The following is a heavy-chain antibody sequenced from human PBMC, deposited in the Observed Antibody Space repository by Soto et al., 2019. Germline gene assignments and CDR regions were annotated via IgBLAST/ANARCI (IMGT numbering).Heavy chain of an antibody. V-gene: IGHV1-2*02. D-gene: IGHD2-15*01. CDR1: GYTFTGYY. J-gene: IGHJ6*02. Sequence: ASVKVSCKASGYTFTGYYMHWVRQAPGQGLEWMGWINPNSGGTNYAQKFQGRVTMTRDTSISTAYMELSRLRSDDTAVYYCAIGYCSGGSCYSYYYYYGMDVWGQGTTVTV. CDR3: AIGYCSGGSCYSYYYYYGMDV. CDR2: INPNSGGT.